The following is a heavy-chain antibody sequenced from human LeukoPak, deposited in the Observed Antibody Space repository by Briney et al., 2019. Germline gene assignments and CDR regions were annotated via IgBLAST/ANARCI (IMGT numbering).Heavy chain of an antibody. D-gene: IGHD3-16*01. CDR3: ARVGLGAVDY. V-gene: IGHV3-53*01. CDR1: GFTFSSSA. Sequence: GGSLRLSCAASGFTFSSSAVSWVRQAPGKGLEWVSVIYSGGSTYYADSVKGRFTISRDNSKSTLNLQMNSLRVEDTAVYYCARVGLGAVDYWGQGTLVTVSS. CDR2: IYSGGST. J-gene: IGHJ4*01.